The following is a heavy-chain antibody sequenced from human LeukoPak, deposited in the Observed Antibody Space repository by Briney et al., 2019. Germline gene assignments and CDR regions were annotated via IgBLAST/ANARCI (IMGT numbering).Heavy chain of an antibody. D-gene: IGHD3-22*01. CDR2: IYTSGST. V-gene: IGHV4-4*07. Sequence: SETLSLTCTVSGGSISSYYWSWIRQPAGKGLEWIGRIYTSGSTNYNPSLKSRVTMSVDTSKNQFSLKLSSVTAAETAVYYCARGARHYYDSSGYYPRGYYYYYMDVWGKGTTVTVSS. CDR3: ARGARHYYDSSGYYPRGYYYYYMDV. CDR1: GGSISSYY. J-gene: IGHJ6*03.